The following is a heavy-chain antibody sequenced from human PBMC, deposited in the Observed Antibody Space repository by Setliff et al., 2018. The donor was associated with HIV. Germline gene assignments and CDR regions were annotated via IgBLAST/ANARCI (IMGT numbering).Heavy chain of an antibody. V-gene: IGHV4-38-2*01. Sequence: SETLSLTCAVSGYSISSGYYWGWIRQPPGKGLEWIGSIYHSGSTYYNPSLKRRVTISVDTYKNQFSLKLSSVTAADTAVYSCARAVSHVDYWGQGTLVTVSS. CDR1: GYSISSGYY. J-gene: IGHJ4*02. CDR3: ARAVSHVDY. CDR2: IYHSGST. D-gene: IGHD6-19*01.